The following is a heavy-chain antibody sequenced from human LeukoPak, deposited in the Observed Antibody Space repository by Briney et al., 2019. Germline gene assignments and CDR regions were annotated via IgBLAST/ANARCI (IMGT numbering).Heavy chain of an antibody. D-gene: IGHD6-6*01. CDR1: GFTFSSYV. V-gene: IGHV3-23*01. CDR2: ISGSGGST. Sequence: PGGSLRLSCSASGFTFSSYVMSWVRQAPGKGLEWVSAISGSGGSTYYADSVKGRFTISRDNSKNTLYLQMNSLRAEDTAVYYCAKLKGIAARPISWGQGTLVTVSS. J-gene: IGHJ4*02. CDR3: AKLKGIAARPIS.